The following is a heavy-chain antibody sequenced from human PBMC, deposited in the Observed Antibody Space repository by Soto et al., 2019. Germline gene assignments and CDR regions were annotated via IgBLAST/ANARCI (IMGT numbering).Heavy chain of an antibody. CDR1: GFTFSSYA. J-gene: IGHJ6*02. CDR2: ISYDGSNK. Sequence: QVPVVESGGGVVQPGRSLRLSCAASGFTFSSYAMHWVRQAPGKGLEWVALISYDGSNKYYADSVKGRFTISRDNSKNPLYLQLSSLRAEDTAVYYCARGSGNGQLAYYYGVDVWGQGTTVTVSS. D-gene: IGHD6-6*01. CDR3: ARGSGNGQLAYYYGVDV. V-gene: IGHV3-30-3*01.